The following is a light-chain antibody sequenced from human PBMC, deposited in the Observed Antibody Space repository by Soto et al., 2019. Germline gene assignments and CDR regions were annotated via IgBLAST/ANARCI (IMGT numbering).Light chain of an antibody. CDR1: QTISSW. J-gene: IGKJ4*01. CDR2: AAS. Sequence: SQMTQSPSTRSVALGDRVTITCRASQTISSWLAWYQQKPGKAPKLLIYAASSLQSGVPSRFSGSGSGTDFTLTISSLQPEDFATYYCQQSYNPLTFGGGTKVDIK. CDR3: QQSYNPLT. V-gene: IGKV1-39*01.